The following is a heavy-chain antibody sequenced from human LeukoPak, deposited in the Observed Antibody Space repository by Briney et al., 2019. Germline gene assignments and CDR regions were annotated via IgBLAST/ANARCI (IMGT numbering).Heavy chain of an antibody. J-gene: IGHJ4*02. CDR3: ARKDYYDSSGSQDY. V-gene: IGHV3-23*01. Sequence: GGSLRLSCAASGFTFSSYAMSWVRQAPGKGLEWVSAISGSGGSTYYADSVKGRFTISRDNAKNSLYLQMNSLRAEDTAVYYCARKDYYDSSGSQDYWGQGTLVTVSS. D-gene: IGHD3-22*01. CDR2: ISGSGGST. CDR1: GFTFSSYA.